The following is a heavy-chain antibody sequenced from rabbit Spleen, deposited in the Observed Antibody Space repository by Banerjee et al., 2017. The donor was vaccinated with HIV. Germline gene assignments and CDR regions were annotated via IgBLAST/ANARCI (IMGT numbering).Heavy chain of an antibody. V-gene: IGHV1S47*01. D-gene: IGHD4-1*01. Sequence: QEQLVESGGGLVQPGGSLKLSCKASGFDFSVYGLSWVRQAPGKGLEWIGYIDPVFGITYYANWVNGRFSISRENAQNTVSLQLNSLTDADMATYFCVREVAGKFNLWGPGTLVTVS. J-gene: IGHJ4*01. CDR2: IDPVFGIT. CDR3: VREVAGKFNL. CDR1: GFDFSVYG.